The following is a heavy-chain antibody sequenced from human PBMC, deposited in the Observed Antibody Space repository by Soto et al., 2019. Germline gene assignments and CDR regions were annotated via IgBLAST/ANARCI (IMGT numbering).Heavy chain of an antibody. D-gene: IGHD3-3*01. CDR1: GGTFSAYG. CDR2: IIPVFGIT. CDR3: ASGGFTKLGVVKFYAMNV. J-gene: IGHJ6*02. Sequence: QVQLVQSGAEMKKPGSSVKVSCRASGGTFSAYGINWVRQAPGQGLQYMGGIIPVFGITKYAQMFEGRLTLTADLSTKTAYMELSCLTSVDTAMYYCASGGFTKLGVVKFYAMNVWGQGTTVIVSS. V-gene: IGHV1-69*17.